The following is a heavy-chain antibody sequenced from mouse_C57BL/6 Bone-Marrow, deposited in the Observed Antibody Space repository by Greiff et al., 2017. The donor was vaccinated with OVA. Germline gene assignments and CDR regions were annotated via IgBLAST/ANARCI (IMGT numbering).Heavy chain of an antibody. CDR1: GYTFTSYW. D-gene: IGHD1-1*01. CDR3: ARALFTTVVATDF. J-gene: IGHJ2*01. CDR2: IDPNSGGT. V-gene: IGHV1-72*01. Sequence: QVQLQQPGAELVKPGASVKLSCKASGYTFTSYWMHWVKQRPGRGLEWIGRIDPNSGGTKYNEQFKSKATLTVDKPSSTAYMHLSCLTSEDSAVYYCARALFTTVVATDFWGPGTTLTVSS.